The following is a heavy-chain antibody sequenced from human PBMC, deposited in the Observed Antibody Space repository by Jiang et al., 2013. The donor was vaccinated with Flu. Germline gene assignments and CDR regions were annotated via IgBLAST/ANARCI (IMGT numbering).Heavy chain of an antibody. CDR2: IWYDGSNK. CDR3: ARDQNYGSGSSLYYYYGMDV. V-gene: IGHV3-33*01. D-gene: IGHD3-10*01. Sequence: QLLESGGGVVQPGRSLRLSCAASGFTFSSYGMHWVRQAPGKGLEWVAVIWYDGSNKYYADSVKGRFTISRDNSKNTLYLQMNSLRAEDTAVYYCARDQNYGSGSSLYYYYGMDVWGQGTTVTVSS. J-gene: IGHJ6*02. CDR1: GFTFSSYG.